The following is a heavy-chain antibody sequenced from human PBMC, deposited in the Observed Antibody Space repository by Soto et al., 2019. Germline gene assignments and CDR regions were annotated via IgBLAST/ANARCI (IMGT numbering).Heavy chain of an antibody. CDR1: GYTFTNND. CDR3: ARMASFGSLNWFDP. Sequence: ASVKVSCKASGYTFTNNDVTWVRQATGQGLERMGWMNPGSGDTGYAQKFQGRVTMTRNISIATAYMELSSLRSEDTAIYYCARMASFGSLNWFDPWGQGTLVTVSS. V-gene: IGHV1-8*01. D-gene: IGHD5-18*01. J-gene: IGHJ5*02. CDR2: MNPGSGDT.